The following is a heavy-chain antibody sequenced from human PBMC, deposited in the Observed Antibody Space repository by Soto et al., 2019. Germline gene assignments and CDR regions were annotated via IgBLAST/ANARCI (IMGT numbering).Heavy chain of an antibody. CDR1: GGSVSSGSYY. J-gene: IGHJ5*02. CDR2: IYYSGST. D-gene: IGHD7-27*01. CDR3: ARFWGKGWFDP. V-gene: IGHV4-61*01. Sequence: SETLSLTCTVSGGSVSSGSYYWSWIRQPPGKGLEWIGYIYYSGSTNYNPSLKSRVTISVDTSKNQFSLKLSSVTAADTAVYYCARFWGKGWFDPWGQGTLVTVSS.